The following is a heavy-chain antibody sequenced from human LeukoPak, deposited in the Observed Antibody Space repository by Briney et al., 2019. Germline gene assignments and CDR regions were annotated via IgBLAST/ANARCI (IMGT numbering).Heavy chain of an antibody. Sequence: GGSLRLSCATSGFTFSNHAMYWVRQAPGKGLEWVTLIQSDGSNENYADSVKGRFTISRDNSKNTLYLQMNSLRLEDTAVYYCAKGELTIVRGVIVDWGQGTLVTVSS. CDR2: IQSDGSNE. V-gene: IGHV3-30*02. D-gene: IGHD3-10*01. CDR1: GFTFSNHA. CDR3: AKGELTIVRGVIVD. J-gene: IGHJ4*02.